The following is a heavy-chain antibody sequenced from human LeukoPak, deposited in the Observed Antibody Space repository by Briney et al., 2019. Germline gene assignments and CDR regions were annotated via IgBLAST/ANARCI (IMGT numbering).Heavy chain of an antibody. Sequence: PGGSLRLSCAASGFTFSRYTMNWVRQAPGKGLEWVSYISSSGSTKYYADSVKGRFTISRDNAKNSLYLQMNSLRAEDTAVYYCARLAARPLYYYYYYYMDVWGKGTTVTVSS. CDR3: ARLAARPLYYYYYYYMDV. D-gene: IGHD6-6*01. CDR2: ISSSGSTK. V-gene: IGHV3-48*04. J-gene: IGHJ6*03. CDR1: GFTFSRYT.